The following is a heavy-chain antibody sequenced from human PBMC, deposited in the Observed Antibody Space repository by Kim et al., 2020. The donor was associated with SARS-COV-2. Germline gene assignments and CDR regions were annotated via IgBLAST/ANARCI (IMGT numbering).Heavy chain of an antibody. CDR2: VNSDGSST. CDR3: ASFSTGNVWDKFDY. Sequence: GGSLRLSCVASGFTFSSYSMHWVRQAPGKGLVWVSRVNSDGSSTSYADSVKGRFTISRDNARNTLYLQMNSLRAEDTAVYYCASFSTGNVWDKFDYWGQGALVTVSS. CDR1: GFTFSSYS. V-gene: IGHV3-74*01. J-gene: IGHJ4*02. D-gene: IGHD3-16*01.